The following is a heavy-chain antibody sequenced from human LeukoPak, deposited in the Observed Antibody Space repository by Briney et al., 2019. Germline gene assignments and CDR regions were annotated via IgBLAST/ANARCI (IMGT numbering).Heavy chain of an antibody. CDR2: IKQDGIDT. D-gene: IGHD2-15*01. J-gene: IGHJ4*02. CDR3: AKSRWPEVH. V-gene: IGHV3-7*03. Sequence: GGSLRLSCSASGFIFTTYWMSWVRQAPGKGLEWVANIKQDGIDTNYADSVKGRFTISRDNAKNSVYLQMNSLRAEDTATYYCAKSRWPEVHWGQGTLVTVSS. CDR1: GFIFTTYW.